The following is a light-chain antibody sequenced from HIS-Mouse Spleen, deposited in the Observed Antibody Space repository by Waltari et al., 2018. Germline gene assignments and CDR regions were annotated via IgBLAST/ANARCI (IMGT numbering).Light chain of an antibody. Sequence: DIVMTQSPLSLPVTPGEPASISCRSSQSLLHSNGYNYLDWYLQKPWQSPQPLIYLGSNRASGVPDRFSGSGSGTDFTLKISRVEAEDVGVYYCMQALQTPFTFGPGTKVDIK. CDR3: MQALQTPFT. CDR1: QSLLHSNGYNY. V-gene: IGKV2-28*01. CDR2: LGS. J-gene: IGKJ3*01.